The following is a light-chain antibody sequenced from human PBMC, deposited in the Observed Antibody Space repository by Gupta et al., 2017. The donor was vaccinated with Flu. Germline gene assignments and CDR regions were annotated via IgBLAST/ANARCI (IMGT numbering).Light chain of an antibody. CDR3: QQYYSTPLT. CDR2: CAS. V-gene: IGKV4-1*01. Sequence: DIVMTQSPDSLAVSLGERATINCKSSQSVSDSSNNKNYLAWYQQKPGQPPKLLIYCASTRESGVPDRFSGSGSGTDFTLTISSLQAEDVAVYYCQQYYSTPLTFGGGTKVEIK. J-gene: IGKJ4*01. CDR1: QSVSDSSNNKNY.